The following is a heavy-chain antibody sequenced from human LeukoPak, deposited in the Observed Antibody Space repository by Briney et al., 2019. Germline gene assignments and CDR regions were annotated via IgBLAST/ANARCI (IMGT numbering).Heavy chain of an antibody. CDR1: GFTFRSYS. Sequence: GGSLRLSCAASGFTFRSYSMNWVRQAPGKGLAWVSSISSSSSYIYYADSVKGRFTISRDNAKNSLYLQMNSLRAEDTAVYYCARVRMIGDAFDIWGQGTMVTVSS. CDR2: ISSSSSYI. V-gene: IGHV3-21*01. CDR3: ARVRMIGDAFDI. D-gene: IGHD3-16*01. J-gene: IGHJ3*02.